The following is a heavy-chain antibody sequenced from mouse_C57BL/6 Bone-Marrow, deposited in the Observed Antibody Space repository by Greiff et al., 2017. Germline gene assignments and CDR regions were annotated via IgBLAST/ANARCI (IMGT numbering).Heavy chain of an antibody. CDR1: GYTFTEYT. V-gene: IGHV1-62-2*01. CDR3: ARHEDSLYYYGSSYFAY. J-gene: IGHJ3*01. D-gene: IGHD1-1*01. Sequence: QVQLQQSGAELVKPGASVKLSCKASGYTFTEYTIHWVKQRSGQGLEWIGWFYPGSGSIKYNEKFKDKATLTADKSSSTVYMELSRLTSDDSAVYFCARHEDSLYYYGSSYFAYWGQGTLFTVSA. CDR2: FYPGSGSI.